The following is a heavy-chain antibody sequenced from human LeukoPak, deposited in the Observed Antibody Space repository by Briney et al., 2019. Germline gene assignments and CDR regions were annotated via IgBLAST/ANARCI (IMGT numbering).Heavy chain of an antibody. J-gene: IGHJ4*02. Sequence: SETLSLTCAVYGGSFSGYYWSWIRQPPGKGLEWIGEINHSGSTNYNPSLKSRVTISLDTSKNQFSLNLNSVTAADTAVYYCARDPYSGSFFDYWGQGTLVTVSS. V-gene: IGHV4-34*01. D-gene: IGHD1-26*01. CDR1: GGSFSGYY. CDR3: ARDPYSGSFFDY. CDR2: INHSGST.